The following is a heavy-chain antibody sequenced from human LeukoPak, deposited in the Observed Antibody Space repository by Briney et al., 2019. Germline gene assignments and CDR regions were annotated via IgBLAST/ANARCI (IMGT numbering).Heavy chain of an antibody. CDR2: IYHSGST. CDR1: GGSISSGGYS. D-gene: IGHD6-19*01. V-gene: IGHV4-30-2*01. Sequence: TSQTLSLTCAVSGGSISSGGYSWSWIRQPPGKGPEWIGYIYHSGSTYYNPSLKSRVTISVDRSKNQFSLKLSSVTAADTAVYYCARGAGLNAFDIWGQGTMVTVSS. J-gene: IGHJ3*02. CDR3: ARGAGLNAFDI.